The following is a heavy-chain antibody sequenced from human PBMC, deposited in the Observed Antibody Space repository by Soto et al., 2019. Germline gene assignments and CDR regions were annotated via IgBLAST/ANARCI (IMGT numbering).Heavy chain of an antibody. J-gene: IGHJ4*02. CDR3: ARDVNYYGSGSYRYFDH. V-gene: IGHV4-61*01. CDR2: IYYTGST. CDR1: GGSVSSVIYY. D-gene: IGHD3-10*01. Sequence: PSETLSLTCTVSGGSVSSVIYYWTWIRQPPGKGLEWIGDIYYTGSTNYNPSLKSRVAISVDTSKKQFSLKLSSVTAADTAVYYCARDVNYYGSGSYRYFDHWGQGALVTVSS.